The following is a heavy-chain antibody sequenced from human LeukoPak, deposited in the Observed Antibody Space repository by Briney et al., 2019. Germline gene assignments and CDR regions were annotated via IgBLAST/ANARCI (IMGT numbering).Heavy chain of an antibody. CDR2: IYYSGST. J-gene: IGHJ4*02. D-gene: IGHD6-13*01. Sequence: PSETLSLTCAVSGYSISSGYYWSWIRQPPGKGLEWIGYIYYSGSTNYNPSLKSRVTISVDTSKNQFSLKLSSVTAADTAVYYCATFHSSSWYLDYWGQGTLVTVSS. CDR1: GYSISSGYY. CDR3: ATFHSSSWYLDY. V-gene: IGHV4-61*01.